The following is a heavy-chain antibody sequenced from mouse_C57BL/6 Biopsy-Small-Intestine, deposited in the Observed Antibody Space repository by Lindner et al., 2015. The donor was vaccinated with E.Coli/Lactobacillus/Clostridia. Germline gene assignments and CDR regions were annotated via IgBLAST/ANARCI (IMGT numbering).Heavy chain of an antibody. CDR1: GYSFTTYG. Sequence: SVKVSCKASGYSFTTYGITWVRQAPGQRLEWMGWISANNGNTHFAEKFQGRVTLTRDTSTSTAYMELRSLSSDDTAIYYCARGVGWERAPEMGFFFDYCGQGTLVTVSS. CDR3: ARGVGWERAPEMGFFFDY. D-gene: IGHD1-3*01. J-gene: IGHJ4*01. V-gene: IGHV1S134*01. CDR2: ISANNGNT.